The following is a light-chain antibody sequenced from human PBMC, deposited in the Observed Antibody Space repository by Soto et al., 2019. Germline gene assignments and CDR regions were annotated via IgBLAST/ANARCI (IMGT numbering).Light chain of an antibody. CDR1: QTISSW. Sequence: DIQITHSRSTLSGSVGDRVTITCRASQTISSWLAWYQQKPGKAPKLLIYKASTLKSGVPSRFSGSGSGTEFTLTISSLQPDDFATYYCQHYNSYSEAFGQGTKV. J-gene: IGKJ1*01. V-gene: IGKV1-5*03. CDR2: KAS. CDR3: QHYNSYSEA.